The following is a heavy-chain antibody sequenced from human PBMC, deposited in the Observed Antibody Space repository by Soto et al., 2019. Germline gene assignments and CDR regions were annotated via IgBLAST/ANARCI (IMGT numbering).Heavy chain of an antibody. Sequence: QLQLQESGSGLVRPSQTLSLTCAVSGGSISSGGYSWTWIRQPPGKGLEWIGYIFHSGSTFYTPSLKGRVAISVDKYKNHLALRLTSVTAADTAVYYWAGGGRTTPRWFDPWGQGTLVSVSS. D-gene: IGHD1-1*01. CDR3: AGGGRTTPRWFDP. J-gene: IGHJ5*02. CDR2: IFHSGST. CDR1: GGSISSGGYS. V-gene: IGHV4-30-2*01.